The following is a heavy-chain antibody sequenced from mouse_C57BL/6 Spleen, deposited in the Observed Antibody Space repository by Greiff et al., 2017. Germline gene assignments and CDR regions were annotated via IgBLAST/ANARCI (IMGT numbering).Heavy chain of an antibody. Sequence: QVQLQQPGAELVKPGASVKVSCKASGYTFTSYWMHWVKQRPGQGLEWIGRIHPSDSDTNYNQKFKGKATLTVDKSSSTAYMQLSSLTSEDSAVYYCAMGYCSSGAWFAYWGQGTLVTVSA. D-gene: IGHD1-1*01. CDR2: IHPSDSDT. J-gene: IGHJ3*01. CDR3: AMGYCSSGAWFAY. CDR1: GYTFTSYW. V-gene: IGHV1-74*01.